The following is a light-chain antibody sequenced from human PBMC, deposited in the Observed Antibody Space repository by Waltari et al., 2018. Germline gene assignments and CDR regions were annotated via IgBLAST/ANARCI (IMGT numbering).Light chain of an antibody. CDR1: SGHITNV. J-gene: IGLJ3*02. CDR2: GNSDGSH. V-gene: IGLV4-69*01. Sequence: QLVLTQSPSASASLGASVKPTCTLSSGHITNVIAWHQQQPGKGPRFLMKGNSDGSHRKGDHIPDRFSGPGSGPERYLTIASLQSEDEADYYCETGGHGTWVFGGGTKLTVL. CDR3: ETGGHGTWV.